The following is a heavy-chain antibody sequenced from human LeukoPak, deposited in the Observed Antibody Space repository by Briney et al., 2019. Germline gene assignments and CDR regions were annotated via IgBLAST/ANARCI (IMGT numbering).Heavy chain of an antibody. CDR1: GGSISSYY. J-gene: IGHJ4*02. D-gene: IGHD6-19*01. Sequence: SETLSLTCTVSGGSISSYYWSWIRQPPGKGLEWIGYIYYSGSTNYNPSLKSRVTISVDTSKNQFSLKLSSVTAADTAVYYCARDTRAAGWYLDYWGQETLVTVSS. CDR2: IYYSGST. CDR3: ARDTRAAGWYLDY. V-gene: IGHV4-59*01.